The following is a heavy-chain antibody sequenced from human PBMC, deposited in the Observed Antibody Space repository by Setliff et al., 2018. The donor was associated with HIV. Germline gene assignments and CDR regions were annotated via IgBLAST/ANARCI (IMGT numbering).Heavy chain of an antibody. CDR1: GFRFRSYW. CDR2: VKQDGTET. Sequence: GGSLRLSCAASGFRFRSYWMSWVRQAPGKGLESVANVKQDGTETLYVDSVKGRFTISRDNANNLVYLQMNSLRAEDTAVYYCARFRLYHYSNKVDYWGQGTLVTVSS. V-gene: IGHV3-7*01. CDR3: ARFRLYHYSNKVDY. D-gene: IGHD4-4*01. J-gene: IGHJ4*02.